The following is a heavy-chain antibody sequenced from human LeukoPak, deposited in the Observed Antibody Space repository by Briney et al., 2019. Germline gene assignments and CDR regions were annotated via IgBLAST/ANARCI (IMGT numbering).Heavy chain of an antibody. Sequence: SETLSLTCTVSGGSISSSSYYWGWIRQPPGKGLEWIGSIYYSGSTYYNPSLKSRVTISVDTSKNQFSLKLSSVTAADTAVYYCARQNSDGYSYGHRFPSTYYFDYWGQGTLVTVSS. V-gene: IGHV4-39*01. J-gene: IGHJ4*02. CDR2: IYYSGST. D-gene: IGHD5-18*01. CDR3: ARQNSDGYSYGHRFPSTYYFDY. CDR1: GGSISSSSYY.